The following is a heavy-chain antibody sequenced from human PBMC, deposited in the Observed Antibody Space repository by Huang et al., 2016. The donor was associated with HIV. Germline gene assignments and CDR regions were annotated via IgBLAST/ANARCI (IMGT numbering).Heavy chain of an antibody. CDR1: GFTFSSYG. Sequence: QVQLVESGGGVVQPGRSLRISCAASGFTFSSYGMHWVRQAPGKGLEWVAVISYDAKTKYYADSVKGRFSISRDNSKTTVYLQLNSLRLEDTAVYHCAKGGSAAAVLDFWGQGTLVTVSS. J-gene: IGHJ4*02. V-gene: IGHV3-30*18. CDR3: AKGGSAAAVLDF. D-gene: IGHD6-13*01. CDR2: ISYDAKTK.